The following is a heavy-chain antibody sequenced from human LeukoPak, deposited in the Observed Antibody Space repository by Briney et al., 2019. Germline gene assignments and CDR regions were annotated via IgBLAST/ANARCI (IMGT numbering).Heavy chain of an antibody. J-gene: IGHJ4*02. CDR2: INHSGST. D-gene: IGHD1-1*01. V-gene: IGHV4-34*01. CDR3: ARGRYNWSY. CDR1: GFTFGSYA. Sequence: GSLRLSCVASGFTFGSYAMSWVRQPPGKGLEWIGEINHSGSTNYNPSLKSRVTISVDTSKNQFSLRLSSVTAADTSVYYCARGRYNWSYWGQGTLVTVSS.